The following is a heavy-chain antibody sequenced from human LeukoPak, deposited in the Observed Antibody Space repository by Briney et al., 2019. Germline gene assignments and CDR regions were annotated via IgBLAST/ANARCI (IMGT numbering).Heavy chain of an antibody. V-gene: IGHV3-23*01. CDR1: GFTFSSYA. D-gene: IGHD3-22*01. Sequence: GGSLRLSCAASGFTFSSYAMSWVRQAPGKGLEWVSAISGSGGSTYHADSVKGRFTISRDNSKNTLYLQMNSLRAEDTAVYYCATMTMIVVVIDDYWGQGTLVTVSS. J-gene: IGHJ4*02. CDR2: ISGSGGST. CDR3: ATMTMIVVVIDDY.